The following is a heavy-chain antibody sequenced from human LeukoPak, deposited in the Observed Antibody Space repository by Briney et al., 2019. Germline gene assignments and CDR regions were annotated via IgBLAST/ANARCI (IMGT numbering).Heavy chain of an antibody. D-gene: IGHD4-17*01. Sequence: SETLSLTCTVSGGSISSRSYYGGSIRQPPGEGLEWIGSIYYSGSTYYNPSIKSRVTISVDTSKNQFSLKLSSVTAADTAVYYCARLESGDYGLSCFDYWGQGTLVTVSS. J-gene: IGHJ4*02. CDR1: GGSISSRSYY. CDR2: IYYSGST. CDR3: ARLESGDYGLSCFDY. V-gene: IGHV4-39*01.